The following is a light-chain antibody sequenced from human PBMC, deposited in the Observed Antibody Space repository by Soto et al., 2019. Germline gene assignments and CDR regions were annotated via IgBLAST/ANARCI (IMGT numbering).Light chain of an antibody. CDR2: NNN. Sequence: QSVLTQPPSASGTPGQTVTISCSGGSSNIGTNAVNWYQQLPGTAPTLLIYNNNQRPSGVPDRFSGSKSGTSASLAISGLQSEDEADDYCAAWDDSLNGYVFGTGTKLTVL. CDR1: SSNIGTNA. CDR3: AAWDDSLNGYV. V-gene: IGLV1-44*01. J-gene: IGLJ1*01.